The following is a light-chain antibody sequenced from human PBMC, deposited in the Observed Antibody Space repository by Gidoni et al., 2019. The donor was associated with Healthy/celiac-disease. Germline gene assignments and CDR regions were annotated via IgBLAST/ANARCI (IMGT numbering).Light chain of an antibody. CDR2: DAS. V-gene: IGKV3-11*01. J-gene: IGKJ4*01. CDR3: QQRSNWPLT. CDR1: QSVSSY. Sequence: EIVLTPSPATLSWSPGERATLSCRASQSVSSYLAWYQQKPGQAPRLLIYDASNRATGIPARFSGSGSGTDFTLTISSLEPEDFAVYYCQQRSNWPLTFGGXTKVEIK.